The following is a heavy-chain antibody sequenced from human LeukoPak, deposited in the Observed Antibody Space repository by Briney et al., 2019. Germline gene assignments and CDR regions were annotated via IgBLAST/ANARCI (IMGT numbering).Heavy chain of an antibody. CDR2: ISGSGGVT. Sequence: GSLRLSCAASGFTFSSHAMSWVRQAPGKGLEWVSGISGSGGVTYYADSVKGRFSISRDNSKNTVFLQMNSLRVEDTALYYCAKGVPGSGWYSGFDAFDIWGQGTMVTVSS. V-gene: IGHV3-23*01. CDR1: GFTFSSHA. CDR3: AKGVPGSGWYSGFDAFDI. J-gene: IGHJ3*02. D-gene: IGHD6-19*01.